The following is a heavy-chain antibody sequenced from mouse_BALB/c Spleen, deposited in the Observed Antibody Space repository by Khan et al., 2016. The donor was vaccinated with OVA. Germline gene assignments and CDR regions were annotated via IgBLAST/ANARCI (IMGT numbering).Heavy chain of an antibody. V-gene: IGHV3-2*02. D-gene: IGHD1-1*01. CDR1: GYSITSNYA. Sequence: EVQLQESGPGLGKPSQALSLTCTVTGYSITSNYAWNWIRQFPGNKLEWMGYIRYSGSTNYNPSLKRRISITRDTSKNQFFLQLHSVTTEDSATYYCARGNYYVYAMDYWGQGTSITVSS. CDR2: IRYSGST. J-gene: IGHJ4*01. CDR3: ARGNYYVYAMDY.